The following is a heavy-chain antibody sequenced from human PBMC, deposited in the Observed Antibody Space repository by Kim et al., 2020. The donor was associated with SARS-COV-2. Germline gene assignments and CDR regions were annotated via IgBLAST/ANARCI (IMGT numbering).Heavy chain of an antibody. D-gene: IGHD6-13*01. CDR2: FDPEDGET. CDR3: ATDSIAAAGLYYFDY. Sequence: ASVKVSCKVSGYTLTELSMHWVRQAPGKGLEWMGGFDPEDGETIYAQKFQGRVTMTEDTSTDTAYIELSSLRSEDTAVYYCATDSIAAAGLYYFDYWGQGTLVTVSS. J-gene: IGHJ4*02. V-gene: IGHV1-24*01. CDR1: GYTLTELS.